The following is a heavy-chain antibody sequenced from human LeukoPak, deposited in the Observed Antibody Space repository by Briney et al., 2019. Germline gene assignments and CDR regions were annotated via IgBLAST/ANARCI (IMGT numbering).Heavy chain of an antibody. Sequence: PLGSLRLSCAASGFTFSNNWMHWVRQAPGKGLVWVSRINVDGGMTDYADSVKGRFTISRDNAKNTLYLQMNSLRVEDTAVYYCAREVEEVPTAMGVYYYYFMDVWGKGTTVTVSS. CDR3: AREVEEVPTAMGVYYYYFMDV. CDR1: GFTFSNNW. CDR2: INVDGGMT. V-gene: IGHV3-74*01. J-gene: IGHJ6*03. D-gene: IGHD2-2*01.